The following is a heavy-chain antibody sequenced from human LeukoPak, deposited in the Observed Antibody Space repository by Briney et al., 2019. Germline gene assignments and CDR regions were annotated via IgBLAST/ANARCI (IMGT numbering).Heavy chain of an antibody. Sequence: SETLSLTCTVSGGSISSGGYYWSWIRQHRGKGLEWIGYIYYSGSTYYNPSLKSRVTISVDTSKNQFSLKLSSVTAADTAVYYCARESFIAAAVQAFDIWGQGTMVTVSS. CDR3: ARESFIAAAVQAFDI. J-gene: IGHJ3*02. CDR1: GGSISSGGYY. CDR2: IYYSGST. V-gene: IGHV4-31*03. D-gene: IGHD6-13*01.